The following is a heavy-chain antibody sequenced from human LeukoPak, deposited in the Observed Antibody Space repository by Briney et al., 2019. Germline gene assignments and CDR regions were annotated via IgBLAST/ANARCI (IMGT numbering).Heavy chain of an antibody. V-gene: IGHV3-21*01. CDR1: GFSFSTCG. J-gene: IGHJ3*02. CDR2: ISSSSAFI. D-gene: IGHD3-10*02. CDR3: ATSRNVGEQAFDI. Sequence: GGSLRLSCAASGFSFSTCGMNWVSQAPGKGLEWVSVISSSSAFIYYADSVKGRFTISRDNAKNSLYLQMNSLRAEDTAVYYCATSRNVGEQAFDIWGQGTMVTVSS.